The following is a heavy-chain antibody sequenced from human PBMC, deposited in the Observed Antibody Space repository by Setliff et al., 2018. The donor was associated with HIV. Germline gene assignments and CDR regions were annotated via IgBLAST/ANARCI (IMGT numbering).Heavy chain of an antibody. CDR3: ARAVSHVDY. D-gene: IGHD6-19*01. CDR2: IYHSGST. Sequence: LSLTCAVSGYSISSGYYWGWIRQPPGKGLEWIGSIYHSGSTYYNPSLKSRVTISADTSKNQFSLKLSSVTAADTAVYYCARAVSHVDYWGQGTLVTVSS. V-gene: IGHV4-38-2*01. CDR1: GYSISSGYY. J-gene: IGHJ4*02.